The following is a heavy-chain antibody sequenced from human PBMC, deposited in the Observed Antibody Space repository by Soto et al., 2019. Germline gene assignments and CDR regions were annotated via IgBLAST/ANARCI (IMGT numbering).Heavy chain of an antibody. J-gene: IGHJ5*02. V-gene: IGHV3-74*01. Sequence: GWSLRLSCAASKFTFSSYWMHWVRQAPGKGLVWGSRIDPDGITTYYADSVKGRFTISRDNAKNTLYLQLNSLTGEDTAVYYCTSSGSYDIAWFDPWGQGSLVTLSP. D-gene: IGHD3-10*01. CDR2: IDPDGITT. CDR1: KFTFSSYW. CDR3: TSSGSYDIAWFDP.